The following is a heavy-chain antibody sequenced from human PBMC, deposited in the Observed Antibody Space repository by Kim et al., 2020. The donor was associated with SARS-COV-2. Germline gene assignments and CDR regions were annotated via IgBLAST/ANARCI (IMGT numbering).Heavy chain of an antibody. D-gene: IGHD2-2*01. CDR3: ARSLYCSSTSCFYGMDV. Sequence: SGKGRFTIARDNAKSSLSLQMNSLRAEDTAVYYCARSLYCSSTSCFYGMDVWGHGTTVTVSS. V-gene: IGHV3-48*03. J-gene: IGHJ6*02.